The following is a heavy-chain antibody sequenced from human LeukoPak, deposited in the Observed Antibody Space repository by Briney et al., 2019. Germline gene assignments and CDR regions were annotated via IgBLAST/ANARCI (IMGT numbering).Heavy chain of an antibody. Sequence: SETLSLTCTVSGDSVTSTTSYWGWLRQPPGRGLEWMANIYYTGSTYSNPSLKSRVSMSVDTSKNQFSLKMSSLTAADTAVYFCARLSKGRYFDYIFESWGQGTLVTVSS. V-gene: IGHV4-39*01. D-gene: IGHD3-9*01. CDR1: GDSVTSTTSY. CDR3: ARLSKGRYFDYIFES. CDR2: IYYTGST. J-gene: IGHJ4*02.